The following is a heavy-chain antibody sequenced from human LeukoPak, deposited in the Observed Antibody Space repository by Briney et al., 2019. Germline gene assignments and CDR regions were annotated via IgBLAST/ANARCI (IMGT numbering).Heavy chain of an antibody. V-gene: IGHV4-34*01. J-gene: IGHJ4*02. CDR3: ARKSQGYCSGGSCYRWSTPGRTLAYYFDY. Sequence: SETLSLTCAVYGGSFSGYYWSWIRQPPGKGLEWIGEINHSGSTNYNPSLKSRVTISVDTSKNQFSLKLSSVTAADTAVYYCARKSQGYCSGGSCYRWSTPGRTLAYYFDYWGQGTLVTVSS. CDR2: INHSGST. CDR1: GGSFSGYY. D-gene: IGHD2-15*01.